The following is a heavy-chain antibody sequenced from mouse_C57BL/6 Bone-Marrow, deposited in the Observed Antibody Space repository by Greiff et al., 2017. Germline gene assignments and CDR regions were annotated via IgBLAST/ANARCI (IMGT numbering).Heavy chain of an antibody. D-gene: IGHD1-1*02. CDR3: ARDAHYDYYAMDY. Sequence: VQLQQSGPELVKPGASVKISCKASGYTFTDYYMNWVKQSHGKSLEWIGDINPNNGGTSYNQKFKGKATLTVDKSSSTAYMELRSLTSEDSAVYYCARDAHYDYYAMDYWGQGTSVTVSS. CDR1: GYTFTDYY. J-gene: IGHJ4*01. V-gene: IGHV1-26*01. CDR2: INPNNGGT.